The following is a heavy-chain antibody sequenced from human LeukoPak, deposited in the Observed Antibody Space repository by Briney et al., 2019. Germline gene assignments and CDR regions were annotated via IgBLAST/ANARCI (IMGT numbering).Heavy chain of an antibody. Sequence: SETLSLTCAVSGASFSDYYWNWLRQPPGKGLEWIGEISHFGSTDYNPSLKSRVTISVDTSKNQFSLQLTSVTAADTAVYYCARVKGADTAMVYFDYWGQGTLVTVSS. CDR1: GASFSDYY. J-gene: IGHJ4*02. V-gene: IGHV4-34*01. CDR3: ARVKGADTAMVYFDY. D-gene: IGHD5-18*01. CDR2: ISHFGST.